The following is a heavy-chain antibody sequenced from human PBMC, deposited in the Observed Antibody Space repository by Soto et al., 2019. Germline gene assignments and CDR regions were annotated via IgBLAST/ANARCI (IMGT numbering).Heavy chain of an antibody. J-gene: IGHJ6*03. CDR2: IYYSGST. CDR1: GGSISSGGYY. CDR3: ARCSSMEPYYYYYMDV. D-gene: IGHD1-1*01. V-gene: IGHV4-31*03. Sequence: SETLSLTCTVSGGSISSGGYYWSWIRQHPGKGLEWIGYIYYSGSTYYNPSLKSRVTISVDTSKNQFSLKLSSVTAADTALYYCARCSSMEPYYYYYMDVWGKGTTVTVSS.